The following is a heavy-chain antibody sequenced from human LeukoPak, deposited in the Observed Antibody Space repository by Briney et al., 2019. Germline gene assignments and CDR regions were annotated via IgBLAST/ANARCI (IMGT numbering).Heavy chain of an antibody. CDR3: ARGDRFRYSYADY. V-gene: IGHV3-9*03. CDR1: GFTFDDYA. D-gene: IGHD5-18*01. J-gene: IGHJ4*02. CDR2: ISWNSGSI. Sequence: GRSLRLSCAASGFTFDDYAMHWVRQAPGKGLEWVSGISWNSGSIGYADSVKGRFTISRDNAKNSLYLQMNSLRAEDMALYYCARGDRFRYSYADYWGQGTPVTVSS.